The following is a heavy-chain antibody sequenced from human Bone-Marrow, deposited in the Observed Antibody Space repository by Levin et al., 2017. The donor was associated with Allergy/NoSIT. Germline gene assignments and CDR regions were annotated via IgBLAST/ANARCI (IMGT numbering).Heavy chain of an antibody. Sequence: QAGGSLRLSCAASGFTFSTYAMHWVRQAPGKGLEWVAVISYSGTKKYYEDSVKGRFTISRDTSKNTLSLQMNSLRAEDTAVYYCARDLNDYGDNIGFYNVYGMDVWGQGTTVTVSS. CDR3: ARDLNDYGDNIGFYNVYGMDV. CDR2: ISYSGTKK. CDR1: GFTFSTYA. D-gene: IGHD4-17*01. V-gene: IGHV3-30*04. J-gene: IGHJ6*02.